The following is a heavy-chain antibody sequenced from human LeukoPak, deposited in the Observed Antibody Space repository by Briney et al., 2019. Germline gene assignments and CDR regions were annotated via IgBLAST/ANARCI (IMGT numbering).Heavy chain of an antibody. D-gene: IGHD6-13*01. CDR1: GGSISRYY. CDR2: ISSSSSYI. V-gene: IGHV3-21*01. Sequence: ETLSLTCTVSGGSISRYYWNWVRQAPGKGLEWVSSISSSSSYIYYADSVKGRFTISRDNAKNSLSLQMNGLRADDTAVYYCARGPRNSSSYQYFQHWGQGTLITVSS. J-gene: IGHJ1*01. CDR3: ARGPRNSSSYQYFQH.